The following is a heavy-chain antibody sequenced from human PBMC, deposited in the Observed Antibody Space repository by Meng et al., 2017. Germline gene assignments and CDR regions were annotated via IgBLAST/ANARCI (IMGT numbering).Heavy chain of an antibody. CDR1: GYTFTSYG. D-gene: IGHD2-15*01. CDR2: ISAYNGNT. CDR3: ARDSECSGGSCYSSH. Sequence: ASVKVSCKASGYTFTSYGISWVRQAPGQGLEWMGWISAYNGNTNYAQKFQGRVTMTRDTSISTAYMELSRLRSDDTAVYYCARDSECSGGSCYSSHWGQGTLVTVSS. J-gene: IGHJ4*02. V-gene: IGHV1-18*01.